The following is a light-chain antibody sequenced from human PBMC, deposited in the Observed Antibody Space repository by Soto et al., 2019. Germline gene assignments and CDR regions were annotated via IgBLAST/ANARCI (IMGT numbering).Light chain of an antibody. CDR2: GAS. J-gene: IGKJ4*01. Sequence: EIVLTQSPVTLSFSPCEIATLSCSASQSVSSSYLAWYQQKPGQAPRFLIYGASSRATGIPDRFSGSGSGTDFTLTISSLQPEDFATYYCLQDYNYPLTFGGGTKVDIK. CDR3: LQDYNYPLT. CDR1: QSVSSSY. V-gene: IGKV3-20*01.